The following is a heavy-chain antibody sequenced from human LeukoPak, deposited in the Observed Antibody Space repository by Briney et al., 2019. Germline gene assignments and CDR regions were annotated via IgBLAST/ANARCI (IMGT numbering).Heavy chain of an antibody. CDR1: GGSISSTNW. CDR3: SRESGPFCPFGY. Sequence: PSETLSLTCGVSGGSISSTNWWTWARQPPGKGLEWIGEVHLDGRTNYNPSLQSRLTMSVDFSENHISLKLTSVTAADTATYFCSRESGPFCPFGYWGQGTLVIVSS. CDR2: VHLDGRT. V-gene: IGHV4-4*02. J-gene: IGHJ4*02. D-gene: IGHD1-26*01.